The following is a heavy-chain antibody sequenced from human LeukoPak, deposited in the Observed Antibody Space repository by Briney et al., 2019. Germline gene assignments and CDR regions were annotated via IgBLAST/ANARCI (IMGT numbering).Heavy chain of an antibody. Sequence: PSETLSLTCTVSGGSISSYYWSWIRQPPGKGLEWIGYIYYSGSTNYNPSLKSRVTISVDTSKNQFSLKLSSVTAADTAVYYCARGGRGVPSDFDYWGQGTLVTVSS. CDR2: IYYSGST. J-gene: IGHJ4*02. V-gene: IGHV4-59*01. D-gene: IGHD3-10*01. CDR3: ARGGRGVPSDFDY. CDR1: GGSISSYY.